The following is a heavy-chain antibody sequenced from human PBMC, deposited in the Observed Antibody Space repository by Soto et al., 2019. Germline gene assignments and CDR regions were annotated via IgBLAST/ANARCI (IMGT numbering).Heavy chain of an antibody. V-gene: IGHV1-24*01. Sequence: ASMKVSCKVSGYTLTELSMHWVRQAPGKGLEWMGGFDPEDGETIYAQKFQGRVTMTEDTSTDTAYMELSSLRSEDTAVYYCAGNVDTAMVNYYGMDVWGQGTTVTVSS. D-gene: IGHD5-18*01. CDR2: FDPEDGET. CDR3: AGNVDTAMVNYYGMDV. J-gene: IGHJ6*02. CDR1: GYTLTELS.